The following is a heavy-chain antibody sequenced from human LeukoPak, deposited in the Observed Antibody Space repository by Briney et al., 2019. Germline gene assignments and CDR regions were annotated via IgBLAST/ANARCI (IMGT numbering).Heavy chain of an antibody. V-gene: IGHV4-59*01. CDR1: GGSISSYN. Sequence: SETLSLTCTVSGGSISSYNWSWIRQPPGKGLEWIGYIYYSGSTNYNPSLKSRVTISVDTSKNQFSLKLSSVTAADTAVYYCARDLDSSGYSDYWGQGTLVTVSS. D-gene: IGHD3-22*01. CDR3: ARDLDSSGYSDY. CDR2: IYYSGST. J-gene: IGHJ4*02.